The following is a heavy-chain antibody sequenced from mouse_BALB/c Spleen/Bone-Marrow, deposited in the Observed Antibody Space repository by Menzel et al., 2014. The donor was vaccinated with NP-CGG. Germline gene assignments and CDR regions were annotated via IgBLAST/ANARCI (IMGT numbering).Heavy chain of an antibody. V-gene: IGHV1-18*01. CDR3: ARSDGYSWFAY. Sequence: EVKLMESGPELVKPGASVKIPCKASGYTFTDYNMDWVKQSHGKSLEWIGDIDPNNGGTIYNQKFKGKATLTVDKSSSTAYMELRSLTSEDTAVYYCARSDGYSWFAYWGQGTLVTVSA. CDR1: GYTFTDYN. CDR2: IDPNNGGT. D-gene: IGHD2-3*01. J-gene: IGHJ3*01.